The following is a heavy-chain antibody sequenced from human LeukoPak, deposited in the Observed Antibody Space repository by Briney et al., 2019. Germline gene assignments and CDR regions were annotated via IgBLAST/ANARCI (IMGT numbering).Heavy chain of an antibody. CDR3: ATSGSGRSWDWFAP. V-gene: IGHV1-69*05. Sequence: SVKVSCKASGGTFRTYPISWVRQAPGQGLEWMGGLTHIFRRTNYTQKFQERLIITTDESYSTAYMELRDLRSDDTALCYCATSGSGRSWDWFAPWGQGTLVIVSS. CDR1: GGTFRTYP. CDR2: LTHIFRRT. D-gene: IGHD3-10*01. J-gene: IGHJ5*02.